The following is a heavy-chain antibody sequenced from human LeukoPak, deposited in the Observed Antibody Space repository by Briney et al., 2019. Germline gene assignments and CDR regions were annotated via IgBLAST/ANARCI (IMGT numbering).Heavy chain of an antibody. CDR1: DGSINSGY. V-gene: IGHV4-59*01. D-gene: IGHD1-26*01. CDR3: AGGHYPLEY. CDR2: LYPSGST. Sequence: SETLSLTCSVSDGSINSGYWSWIRQPPGKGLEWIGLLYPSGSTNYNPSLKSRVTISVDTSRTQFSLKLSSMTAADTAVYYCAGGHYPLEYWGQGTLVTVSS. J-gene: IGHJ4*02.